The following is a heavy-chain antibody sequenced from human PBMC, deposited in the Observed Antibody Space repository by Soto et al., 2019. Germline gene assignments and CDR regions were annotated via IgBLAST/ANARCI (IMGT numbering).Heavy chain of an antibody. J-gene: IGHJ5*02. CDR3: ARGWRGSGSYFPDS. CDR2: VNPNSGNT. V-gene: IGHV1-8*01. CDR1: GYTFTSFD. Sequence: QVQLVQSGAEVNNPGASVKVSCQASGYTFTSFDINWVRQATGQGLEWIGWVNPNSGNTGYAQKFRGRVTMTTNTSINTAYMEVSSLGSDDTAVYYCARGWRGSGSYFPDSWGQGTLVAVSS. D-gene: IGHD3-10*01.